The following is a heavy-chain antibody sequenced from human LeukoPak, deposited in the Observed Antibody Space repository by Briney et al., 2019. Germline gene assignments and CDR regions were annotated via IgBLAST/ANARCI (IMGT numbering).Heavy chain of an antibody. CDR1: GFTAKSNY. CDR3: ARGTYPSGYFDY. CDR2: IYSGGST. Sequence: PGGPLRLSCAASGFTAKSNYMGWVRQAPGKGLGWVSVIYSGGSTYYADSVKGRFTTSRDNSKNTLYLQMNSLRAEDTAVYYCARGTYPSGYFDYWGQGTLVTVSS. D-gene: IGHD1-26*01. J-gene: IGHJ4*02. V-gene: IGHV3-53*01.